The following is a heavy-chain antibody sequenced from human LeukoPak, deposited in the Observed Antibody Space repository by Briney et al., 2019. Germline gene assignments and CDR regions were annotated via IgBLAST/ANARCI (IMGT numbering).Heavy chain of an antibody. CDR3: ARDDYYYGSGSYFDY. V-gene: IGHV6-1*01. CDR1: GDSVSSNSAA. D-gene: IGHD3-10*01. CDR2: TYYRSKWYN. J-gene: IGHJ4*02. Sequence: SQTLSLTCAISGDSVSSNSAAWNWITQSPSRGLEWLGRTYYRSKWYNDYAVSVKSRIAINPDTSKNQFSLQLNSVTPEDTAVYYCARDDYYYGSGSYFDYWGQGTLVTVSS.